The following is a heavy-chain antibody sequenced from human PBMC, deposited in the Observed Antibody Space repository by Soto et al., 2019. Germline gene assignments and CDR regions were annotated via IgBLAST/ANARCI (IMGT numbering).Heavy chain of an antibody. V-gene: IGHV1-46*01. CDR1: GYTFTSYY. D-gene: IGHD3-22*01. J-gene: IGHJ6*02. CDR3: ARDSSVVVITGHILDYYYYGMDV. Sequence: ASVKVSCKASGYTFTSYYMHWVRQAPGQGLEWMGIINPSGGSTSYAQKFQGRVTMTRDTSTSTVYMELSSLRSEDTAVYYCARDSSVVVITGHILDYYYYGMDVWGQGTTVTVSS. CDR2: INPSGGST.